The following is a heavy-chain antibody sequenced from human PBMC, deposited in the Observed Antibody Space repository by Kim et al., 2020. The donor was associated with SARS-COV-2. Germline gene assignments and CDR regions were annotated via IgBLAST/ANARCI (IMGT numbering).Heavy chain of an antibody. CDR1: GFTFSRYS. D-gene: IGHD4-17*01. Sequence: GGSLRLSCAASGFTFSRYSMNWVRQAPGKGLEWVSSINSSSSYIYYADSVKGRFTISRDNAKNSLYLQMNSLRAEDTAVYYCARDYYGDYQHDYWGQGTLVTVSS. J-gene: IGHJ4*02. V-gene: IGHV3-21*01. CDR2: INSSSSYI. CDR3: ARDYYGDYQHDY.